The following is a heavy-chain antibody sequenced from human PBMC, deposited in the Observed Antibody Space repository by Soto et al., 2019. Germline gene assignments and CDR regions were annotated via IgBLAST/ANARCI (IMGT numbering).Heavy chain of an antibody. CDR1: GYTFTSYG. Sequence: QVQLVQSGAEVKKPGASVKVSCKASGYTFTSYGISWVRQAPGQGLEWMGWISAYNGNTNYAQKLQGRVTMTTDTSTSTADMELRSLRSDDTAVYYCARDTVYSSGWYSRNWFDPWGQGTLFTVSS. CDR2: ISAYNGNT. D-gene: IGHD6-19*01. CDR3: ARDTVYSSGWYSRNWFDP. J-gene: IGHJ5*02. V-gene: IGHV1-18*01.